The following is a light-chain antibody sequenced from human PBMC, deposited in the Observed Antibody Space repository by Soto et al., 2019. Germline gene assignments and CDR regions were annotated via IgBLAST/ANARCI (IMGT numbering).Light chain of an antibody. Sequence: AIQMTQSPSSLSASVGDRVTITCRASQGIRNDLGWYQQKPGKAPKLLIYAAYSLQSGVPSRFSGSGSGTDFTLTIRSLQPEDFATYYCIQDYNYPLTFGGGTKADIK. CDR2: AAY. CDR1: QGIRND. J-gene: IGKJ4*01. V-gene: IGKV1-6*01. CDR3: IQDYNYPLT.